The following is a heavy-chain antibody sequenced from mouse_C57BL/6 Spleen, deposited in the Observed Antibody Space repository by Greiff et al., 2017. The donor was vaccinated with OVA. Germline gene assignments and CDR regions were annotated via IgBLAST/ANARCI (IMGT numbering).Heavy chain of an antibody. CDR1: GFTFSDYG. V-gene: IGHV5-17*01. D-gene: IGHD2-2*01. CDR2: ISSGSRTI. Sequence: EVTLMESGGGLVKPGGSLKLSCAASGFTFSDYGMHWVRQAPEKGLEWVAYISSGSRTIYYAETVKGRFTISRDNAKNTLFMQMTSLRSEDTAMYYCARHGYYFDYWGQGTTLTVSS. J-gene: IGHJ2*01. CDR3: ARHGYYFDY.